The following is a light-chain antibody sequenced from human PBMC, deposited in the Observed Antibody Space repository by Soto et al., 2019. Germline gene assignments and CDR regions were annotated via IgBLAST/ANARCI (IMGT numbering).Light chain of an antibody. CDR3: QQYHDWPPWT. CDR1: QSVSRN. CDR2: GAS. V-gene: IGKV3-15*01. Sequence: ETVMTKSPATLSVSPGERATLSCRASQSVSRNLAWYQQKPGQAPRLLIYGASTRATGIPTRFSGRGSGTEFTLTISRLQSDDFALYYCQQYHDWPPWTFGQGTKVEVK. J-gene: IGKJ1*01.